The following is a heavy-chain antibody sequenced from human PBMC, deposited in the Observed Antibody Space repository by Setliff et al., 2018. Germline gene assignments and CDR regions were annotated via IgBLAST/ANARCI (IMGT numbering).Heavy chain of an antibody. CDR2: VYYSGAA. V-gene: IGHV4-59*01. D-gene: IGHD5-12*01. J-gene: IGHJ4*02. CDR1: GGSITSDY. Sequence: SETLSLTCTVSGGSITSDYWSWTRQAPGKGLEWIGHVYYSGAANYNPSLKSRVTVSVDTSKNQFSLRLISVTAADTAVYYCARGGTFRYFDYWGQGTPVTVSS. CDR3: ARGGTFRYFDY.